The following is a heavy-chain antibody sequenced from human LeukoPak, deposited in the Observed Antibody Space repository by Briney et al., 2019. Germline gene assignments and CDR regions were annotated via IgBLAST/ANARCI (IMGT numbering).Heavy chain of an antibody. D-gene: IGHD3-10*01. CDR3: ARGSYYYGSGTSPRYYYGMDV. V-gene: IGHV4-34*01. J-gene: IGHJ6*02. Sequence: SETLSLTCAVYGGSFSGYYWTWIRQPPGKGLEWIGEINHSGSTNYNPSLKSRVTISVDTSKNQFSLKLSSVTAADTAVYYCARGSYYYGSGTSPRYYYGMDVWGQGTTVTVSS. CDR1: GGSFSGYY. CDR2: INHSGST.